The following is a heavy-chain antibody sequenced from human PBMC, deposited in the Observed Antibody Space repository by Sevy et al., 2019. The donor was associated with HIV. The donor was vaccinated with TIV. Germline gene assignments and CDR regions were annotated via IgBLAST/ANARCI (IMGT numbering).Heavy chain of an antibody. Sequence: GGSVRLSCSASGFIFSNYGMHWVRQAPGKGLEWVAVISYDGSHKYYSDSVRGRFTISRDNSKNTVSLQMNSLRDEDTAIYYCAKGSKATDSAFDVWGQGTMVTVSS. CDR2: ISYDGSHK. D-gene: IGHD3-22*01. J-gene: IGHJ3*01. V-gene: IGHV3-30*18. CDR1: GFIFSNYG. CDR3: AKGSKATDSAFDV.